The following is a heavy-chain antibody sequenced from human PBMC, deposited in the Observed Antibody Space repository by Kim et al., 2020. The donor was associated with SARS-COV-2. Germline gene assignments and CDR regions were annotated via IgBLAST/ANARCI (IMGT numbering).Heavy chain of an antibody. CDR2: IYPGDSDT. J-gene: IGHJ6*02. CDR1: GYSFTSYW. Sequence: GESLKISCKGSGYSFTSYWIGWVRQMPGKGLEWMGIIYPGDSDTRYSPSFQGQVTISADKSISTAYLQWSSLKASDTAMYYCARLGGSYGYYYYYGMDVWGQGTTVTVSS. D-gene: IGHD1-26*01. V-gene: IGHV5-51*01. CDR3: ARLGGSYGYYYYYGMDV.